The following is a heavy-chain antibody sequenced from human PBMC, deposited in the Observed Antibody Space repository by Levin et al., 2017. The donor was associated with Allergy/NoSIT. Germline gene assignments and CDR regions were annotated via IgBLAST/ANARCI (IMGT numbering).Heavy chain of an antibody. V-gene: IGHV4-39*01. CDR2: IYYSGST. CDR1: GGSISSSSYY. D-gene: IGHD1-26*01. CDR3: ARSSGATDY. J-gene: IGHJ4*02. Sequence: SETLSLTCTVSGGSISSSSYYWGWIRQPPGKGLEWIGSIYYSGSTYYNPSLKSRVTISVDTSKNQFSLKLSSVTAADTAVYYCARSSGATDYWGQGTLVTVSS.